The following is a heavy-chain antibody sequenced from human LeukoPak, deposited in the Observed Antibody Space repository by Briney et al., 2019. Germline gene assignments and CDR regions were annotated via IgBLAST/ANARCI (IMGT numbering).Heavy chain of an antibody. CDR3: ARGDSSGYYYDYKPEYFQH. Sequence: PGGSLRLSCAASGFTFSSYAMHWVRQAPGKGLEWVAVISYDGSNKYYADSVKGRFTISRDNSKNTLYLQMNSLRAEDTAVYYCARGDSSGYYYDYKPEYFQHWGQGTLVTVSS. V-gene: IGHV3-30*01. CDR2: ISYDGSNK. J-gene: IGHJ1*01. CDR1: GFTFSSYA. D-gene: IGHD3-22*01.